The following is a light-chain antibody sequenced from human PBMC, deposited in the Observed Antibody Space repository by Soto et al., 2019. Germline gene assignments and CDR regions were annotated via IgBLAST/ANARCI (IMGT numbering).Light chain of an antibody. Sequence: DIQMTQSPSSLSASVGDSGPITSRASQSISSYLDWYQQKPGKAPKLLIYGASSLDSGVPSRFSGSGSGTDFTLTISSLQPEDFATYYCHQCDSTPWTFGQGTKVDIK. J-gene: IGKJ1*01. CDR1: QSISSY. CDR3: HQCDSTPWT. V-gene: IGKV1-39*01. CDR2: GAS.